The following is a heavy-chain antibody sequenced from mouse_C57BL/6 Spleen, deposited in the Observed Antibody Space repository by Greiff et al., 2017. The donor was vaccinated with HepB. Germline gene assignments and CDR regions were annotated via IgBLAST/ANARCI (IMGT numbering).Heavy chain of an antibody. Sequence: VQLQQSGPELVKPGASVKMSCKASGYTFTDYNMHWVKQSHGKSLEWIGYINPNNGGTSYNQTFKGKATLTVNKSSSTAYMELRSLTSEDSAGYYCASSIYYDYDYYFDYWGQGTTLTVSS. CDR1: GYTFTDYN. CDR2: INPNNGGT. CDR3: ASSIYYDYDYYFDY. D-gene: IGHD2-4*01. J-gene: IGHJ2*01. V-gene: IGHV1-22*01.